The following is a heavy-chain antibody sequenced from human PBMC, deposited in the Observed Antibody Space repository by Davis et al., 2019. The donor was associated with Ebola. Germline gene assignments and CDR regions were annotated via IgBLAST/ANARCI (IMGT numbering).Heavy chain of an antibody. J-gene: IGHJ2*01. V-gene: IGHV4-34*01. D-gene: IGHD1-14*01. Sequence: PGGSLRLSCAVYGGSFSGYYWSWVRQPPGKGLEWIGEINHSGSTNYNPSLKSRVTISVDTSKNQFSLKLSSVTAADTAVYYCAREREPDWYFDLWGRGTLVTVSS. CDR1: GGSFSGYY. CDR2: INHSGST. CDR3: AREREPDWYFDL.